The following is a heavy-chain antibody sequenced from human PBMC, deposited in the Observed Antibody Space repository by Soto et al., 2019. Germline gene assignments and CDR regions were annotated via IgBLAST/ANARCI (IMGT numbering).Heavy chain of an antibody. CDR2: ISANIGNT. J-gene: IGHJ5*02. V-gene: IGHV1-18*01. Sequence: ASVKVSCKASGGTFSSYAISWVRQAPGQGLEWMGGISANIGNTNYAQKLQGRVTMTTDTSTSTAYMELRSLRSDDTAVYYCARGAYYDFWSGYTNVNWFDPWGQGTLVTVSS. CDR1: GGTFSSYA. CDR3: ARGAYYDFWSGYTNVNWFDP. D-gene: IGHD3-3*01.